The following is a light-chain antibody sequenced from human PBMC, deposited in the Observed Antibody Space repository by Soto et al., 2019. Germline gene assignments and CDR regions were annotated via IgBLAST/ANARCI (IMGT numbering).Light chain of an antibody. CDR2: DVV. Sequence: QSVLTQPASVSASPGQSITISCTGSSSDIGTYTFVSWYQQHPGKVPKLMVYDVVNRPSGVSNRFSGSKSGNTASLTISGLQAEDEADYYCSSYTTSSTVLFGGGTKLTVL. CDR3: SSYTTSSTVL. CDR1: SSDIGTYTF. J-gene: IGLJ2*01. V-gene: IGLV2-14*03.